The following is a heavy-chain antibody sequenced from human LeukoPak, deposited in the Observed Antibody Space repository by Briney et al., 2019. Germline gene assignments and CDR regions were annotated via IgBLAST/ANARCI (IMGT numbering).Heavy chain of an antibody. V-gene: IGHV3-7*03. D-gene: IGHD2-8*01. CDR2: IKQDGSTK. CDR3: AKEMGVVLMVYALDY. CDR1: GVTFSSYW. J-gene: IGHJ4*02. Sequence: GGSLRLSCVASGVTFSSYWMSWVRQAPGKGLEWVAIIKQDGSTKYYADSVKGRFTISRDNSKSTLSLQMNSLRAEDTAVYYCAKEMGVVLMVYALDYWGQGTLVTVSS.